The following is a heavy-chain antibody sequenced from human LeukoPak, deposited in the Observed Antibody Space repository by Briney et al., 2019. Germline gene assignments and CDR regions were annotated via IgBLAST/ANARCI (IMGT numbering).Heavy chain of an antibody. Sequence: PSETLSLTCTVSGGSISSGGYYWSWIRQPPGKGLEWIGEINHSGSTNYNPSLKSRVTISVDTSKNQFSLKLSSVTAADTAVYYCARGGFLEWLLIRKFDYWGQGTLVTVSS. CDR1: GGSISSGGYY. CDR2: INHSGST. V-gene: IGHV4-39*07. J-gene: IGHJ4*02. CDR3: ARGGFLEWLLIRKFDY. D-gene: IGHD3-3*01.